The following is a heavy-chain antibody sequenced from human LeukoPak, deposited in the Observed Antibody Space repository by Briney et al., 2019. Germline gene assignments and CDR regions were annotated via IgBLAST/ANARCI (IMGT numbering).Heavy chain of an antibody. CDR3: ARDGRYYDSSGYSPDFDY. J-gene: IGHJ4*02. CDR2: ISSSSSTI. Sequence: PGGSLRLSCAASGFTFSSYSMNWVRQAPGKGLEWVSYISSSSSTIYYADSVKGRFTISRDNAKNSLYLQMNSLRAEDTALYYCARDGRYYDSSGYSPDFDYWGQGTLVTVSS. D-gene: IGHD3-22*01. CDR1: GFTFSSYS. V-gene: IGHV3-48*01.